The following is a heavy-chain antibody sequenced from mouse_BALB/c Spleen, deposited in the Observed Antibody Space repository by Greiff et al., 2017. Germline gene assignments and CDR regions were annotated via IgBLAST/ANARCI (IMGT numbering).Heavy chain of an antibody. CDR3: ARWDGNYLFDY. CDR1: GYTFTDYN. CDR2: INPNNGGT. D-gene: IGHD2-1*01. V-gene: IGHV1-18*01. J-gene: IGHJ2*01. Sequence: EVQLQQSGPELVKPGASVKIPCKASGYTFTDYNMDWVKQSHGKSLEWIGDINPNNGGTIYNQKFKGKATLTVDKSSSTAYMELRSLTSEDTAVYYWARWDGNYLFDYWGQGTTLTVSS.